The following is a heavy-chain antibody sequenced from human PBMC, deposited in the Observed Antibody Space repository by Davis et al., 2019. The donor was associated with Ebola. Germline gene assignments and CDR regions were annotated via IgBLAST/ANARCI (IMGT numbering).Heavy chain of an antibody. CDR3: AKDYYSSGWYFFDY. Sequence: SLKISCAASGFTFDNYAMHWVRQAPGKGLEWVSGITWNGDIIGYADSVKGRFTVSRDNAKNSLYLQMNSLRAEDTALYYCAKDYYSSGWYFFDYWGQGTLVTVSS. CDR1: GFTFDNYA. CDR2: ITWNGDII. V-gene: IGHV3-9*01. J-gene: IGHJ4*02. D-gene: IGHD6-19*01.